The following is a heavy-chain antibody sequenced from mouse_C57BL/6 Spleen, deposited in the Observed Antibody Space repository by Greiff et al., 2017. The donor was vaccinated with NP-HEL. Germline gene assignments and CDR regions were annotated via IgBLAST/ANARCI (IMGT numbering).Heavy chain of an antibody. D-gene: IGHD1-1*01. J-gene: IGHJ1*03. CDR1: GYSITSGYY. CDR2: ISYDGSN. CDR3: ARFYFNYGGYFDV. V-gene: IGHV3-6*01. Sequence: EVQLQESGPGLVKPSQSLSLTCSVTGYSITSGYYWNWIRQFPGNKLEWMGYISYDGSNNYNPSLKNRIPITRDTSKNQLFLKLNSVTTEDTATYYCARFYFNYGGYFDVWGTGTTVTVSS.